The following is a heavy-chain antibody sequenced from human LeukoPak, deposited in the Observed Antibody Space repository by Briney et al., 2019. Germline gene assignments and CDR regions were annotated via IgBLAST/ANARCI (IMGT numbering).Heavy chain of an antibody. CDR2: ISGSGGRT. CDR3: AKDGLHDYVWGSYSRNDY. Sequence: GGSLRLSCAASGFTFSRYAMTWVRQAPGKGLEWVSVISGSGGRTYYADSVKGRFTISRDNSKNTLYLQMNTLRAEDTAVYYWAKDGLHDYVWGSYSRNDYWGQGTLVTVSS. J-gene: IGHJ4*02. D-gene: IGHD3-16*01. CDR1: GFTFSRYA. V-gene: IGHV3-23*01.